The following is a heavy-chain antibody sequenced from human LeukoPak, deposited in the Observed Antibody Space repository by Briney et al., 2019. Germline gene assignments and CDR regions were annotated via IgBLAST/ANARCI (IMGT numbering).Heavy chain of an antibody. Sequence: GGSLRLSCAASGFTFSSYAMSWVRRAPGKGLEWVANIKQDGSDKYYVDSVKGRFTISRDNVKNSLYLQMNTLRAEDTAVYYCARGEGLGTTNGGYYFAYWGQGSLVIVSS. J-gene: IGHJ4*02. CDR1: GFTFSSYA. V-gene: IGHV3-7*01. CDR3: ARGEGLGTTNGGYYFAY. CDR2: IKQDGSDK. D-gene: IGHD1-26*01.